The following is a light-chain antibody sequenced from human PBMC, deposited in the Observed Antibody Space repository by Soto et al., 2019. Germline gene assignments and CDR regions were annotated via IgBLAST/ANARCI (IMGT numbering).Light chain of an antibody. J-gene: IGLJ1*01. Sequence: QSALTQPASVSGSPGQSITISCSGSSSDVGGYNAVSWYQQHPGKVPKLVIYGVSDRPSGISSRFSASKSGNTASLTISGLQAEDEADYYCSSYASGGSYVFGTGTKVTV. CDR2: GVS. CDR3: SSYASGGSYV. CDR1: SSDVGGYNA. V-gene: IGLV2-14*03.